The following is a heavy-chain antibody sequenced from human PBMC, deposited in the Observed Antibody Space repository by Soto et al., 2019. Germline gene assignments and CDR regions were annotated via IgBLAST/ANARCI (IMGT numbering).Heavy chain of an antibody. V-gene: IGHV1-3*04. J-gene: IGHJ5*02. Sequence: ASVKVSCKASGYTFTSSAMHWLRQAPGQRLEWMGWINTGNGDTEYSAKFQGRVTFTRDTSANTTHMELSSLTSHDTAVFYCAQDREQGGLDPWGQGPLVTVYS. D-gene: IGHD1-26*01. CDR2: INTGNGDT. CDR3: AQDREQGGLDP. CDR1: GYTFTSSA.